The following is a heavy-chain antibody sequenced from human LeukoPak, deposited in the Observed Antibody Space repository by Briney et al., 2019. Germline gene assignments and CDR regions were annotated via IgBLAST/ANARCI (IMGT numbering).Heavy chain of an antibody. J-gene: IGHJ2*01. D-gene: IGHD3-22*01. CDR2: ISGSGGST. CDR3: AKVGIRISLIVVVFTTADDWYFDL. Sequence: GGSLRLSCAASGFTFSSYAMSWVRQAPGKGLEWVSTISGSGGSTYYADSVKGRFTISRDNSKNTLYLQMDSLRAEDMAVYYCAKVGIRISLIVVVFTTADDWYFDLWGRGTLVTVSS. V-gene: IGHV3-23*01. CDR1: GFTFSSYA.